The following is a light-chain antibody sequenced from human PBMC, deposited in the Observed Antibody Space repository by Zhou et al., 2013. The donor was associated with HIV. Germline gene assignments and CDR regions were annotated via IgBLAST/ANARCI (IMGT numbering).Light chain of an antibody. V-gene: IGKV3-15*01. CDR3: QQYDKWPRT. Sequence: EIAIWQSPDTLSLSPGERVTVSCRASQTVNSNLAWYQQKPGQSPRLLIYAAATRAAGVPGRFSGSGSGTEFTLTISSLQTEDFAVYFCQQYDKWPRTFGGGTRVEIK. CDR2: AAA. J-gene: IGKJ4*01. CDR1: QTVNSN.